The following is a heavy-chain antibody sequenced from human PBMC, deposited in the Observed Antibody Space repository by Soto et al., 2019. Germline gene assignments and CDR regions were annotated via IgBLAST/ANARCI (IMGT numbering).Heavy chain of an antibody. V-gene: IGHV4-39*01. CDR2: IFYSGTT. J-gene: IGHJ6*02. CDR3: GRGAGSPTYYYGMDV. CDR1: GDSISSSSYY. D-gene: IGHD2-15*01. Sequence: QLQLQESGPGLVKPSETLSLTCTVSGDSISSSSYYWGWIRQPPGKGLEWIGSIFYSGTTYYNPSLKSRVTISVDTSKNQFSLNLSSVTAADTAVYYCGRGAGSPTYYYGMDVWGQGTTVTVSS.